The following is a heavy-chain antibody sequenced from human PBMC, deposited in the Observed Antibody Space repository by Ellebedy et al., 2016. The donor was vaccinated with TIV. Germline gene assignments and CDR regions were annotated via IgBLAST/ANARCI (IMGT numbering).Heavy chain of an antibody. CDR3: ATGVYYPSAP. J-gene: IGHJ5*02. CDR2: FDPEDGET. CDR1: GYTLTELS. V-gene: IGHV1-24*01. D-gene: IGHD3-3*01. Sequence: ASVKVSXXVSGYTLTELSMHWVRQAPGKGLEWMGGFDPEDGETIYAQKFQGRVTMTENTSTDTAYMELSSLRSEDTAVYYCATGVYYPSAPWGQGTLVTVSS.